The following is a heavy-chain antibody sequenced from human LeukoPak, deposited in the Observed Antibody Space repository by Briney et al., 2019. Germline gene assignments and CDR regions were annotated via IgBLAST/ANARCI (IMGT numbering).Heavy chain of an antibody. D-gene: IGHD3-10*01. CDR2: IYYSGST. V-gene: IGHV4-59*08. CDR3: ARGAMVRGVIIRLRAFDI. Sequence: SETLSLTCTVSGGSISSYYWSWIRQPPGKGLEWIGYIYYSGSTYYNPSLKSRVTISVDTSKNQFSLKLSSVTAADTAVYYCARGAMVRGVIIRLRAFDIWGQGTMVTVSS. CDR1: GGSISSYY. J-gene: IGHJ3*02.